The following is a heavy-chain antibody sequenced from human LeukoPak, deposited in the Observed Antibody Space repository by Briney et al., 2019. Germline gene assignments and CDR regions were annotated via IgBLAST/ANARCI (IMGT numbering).Heavy chain of an antibody. D-gene: IGHD4-11*01. CDR3: ARLRGNYFPDY. CDR1: GGSLSGYY. J-gene: IGHJ4*02. Sequence: SETLSLTCAVSGGSLSGYYWSWIRQPPGKGLEWIGYIYYSGSTNYNPPLMSRLTISVDTSKNQFSLKLSSVTAADTAVYYCARLRGNYFPDYWGQGTLVTVSS. V-gene: IGHV4-59*01. CDR2: IYYSGST.